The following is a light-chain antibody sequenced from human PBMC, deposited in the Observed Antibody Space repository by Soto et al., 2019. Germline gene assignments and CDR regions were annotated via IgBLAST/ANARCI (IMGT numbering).Light chain of an antibody. J-gene: IGKJ2*01. Sequence: EIVMTQSPGTLSVSPGERATLSCRASQHVNSNFAWYRQKPGQAPTLLIYGVSIRATGIPARFSGSGSGTEFTLTISSPQSEDFAVYYCQQDNNWPYTFGQGTRLEIK. CDR3: QQDNNWPYT. CDR2: GVS. V-gene: IGKV3-15*01. CDR1: QHVNSN.